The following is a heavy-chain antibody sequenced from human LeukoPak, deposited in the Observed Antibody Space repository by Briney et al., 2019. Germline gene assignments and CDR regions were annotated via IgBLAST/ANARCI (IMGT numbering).Heavy chain of an antibody. V-gene: IGHV1-18*01. CDR1: GYTFNTYG. CDR2: ISPYNGNT. J-gene: IGHJ4*02. CDR3: ARGPHERSGYPDD. Sequence: ASVTVSCKPYGYTFNTYGITWVRQAPGQGLEWMGWISPYNGNTNYAQKFQGRVTLTTDTSTSTAYMELRSLRSDDTAVYYCARGPHERSGYPDDWGQGTLVTVSS. D-gene: IGHD3-22*01.